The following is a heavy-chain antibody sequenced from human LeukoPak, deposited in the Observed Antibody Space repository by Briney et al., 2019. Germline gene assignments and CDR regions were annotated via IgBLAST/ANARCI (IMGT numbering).Heavy chain of an antibody. V-gene: IGHV4-59*08. CDR1: GGSISSYY. J-gene: IGHJ6*02. Sequence: PSEILSLTCTVSGGSISSYYWSWIRQPPGKGLEWIGYIPCDWSTNYNSSLKSRVTISVDTSKNQFSLKLSSVTAADTAVYYCARLLTGSRTKKNFYYFGMDVWGQGTTVTVSS. CDR2: IPCDWST. CDR3: ARLLTGSRTKKNFYYFGMDV. D-gene: IGHD3-9*01.